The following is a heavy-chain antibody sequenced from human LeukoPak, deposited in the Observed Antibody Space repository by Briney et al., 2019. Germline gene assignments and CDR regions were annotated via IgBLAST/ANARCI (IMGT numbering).Heavy chain of an antibody. Sequence: GGSLRLSCAASGFTFDDYAMHWVRQAPGKGLEWVSLISGDGGSTYYADSVKGRFTISRDNSKNSLYLQMNSLRTEDTALYYCAIVATIVEDAFDIWGQGTMVTVSS. J-gene: IGHJ3*02. CDR1: GFTFDDYA. CDR2: ISGDGGST. V-gene: IGHV3-43*02. CDR3: AIVATIVEDAFDI. D-gene: IGHD5-12*01.